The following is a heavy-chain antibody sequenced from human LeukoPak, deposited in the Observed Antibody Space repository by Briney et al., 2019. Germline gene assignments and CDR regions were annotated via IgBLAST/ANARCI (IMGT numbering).Heavy chain of an antibody. CDR3: ARLQQLWYFDY. D-gene: IGHD5-18*01. V-gene: IGHV4-38-2*02. J-gene: IGHJ4*02. CDR2: INHSGST. CDR1: GYSISSGYY. Sequence: SETLSLTCTVSGYSISSGYYWGWIRQPPGKGLEWIGEINHSGSTNYNPSLKSRVTISVDTSKNQFSLKLSSVTAADTAVYYCARLQQLWYFDYWGQGTLVTVSS.